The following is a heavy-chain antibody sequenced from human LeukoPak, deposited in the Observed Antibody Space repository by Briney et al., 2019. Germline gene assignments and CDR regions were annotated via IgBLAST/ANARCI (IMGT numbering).Heavy chain of an antibody. Sequence: GGSLRLSCAASGFTFSSYGMHWVRQAPGKELEWVAGISYDGSTEYYADSVRGRFTISRDNSKNTLYLQMISLRAEDTAVYYCAKGVSYCSGGSCHSRGAFDIWGQGTMVTVSS. D-gene: IGHD2-15*01. CDR3: AKGVSYCSGGSCHSRGAFDI. J-gene: IGHJ3*02. V-gene: IGHV3-30*18. CDR2: ISYDGSTE. CDR1: GFTFSSYG.